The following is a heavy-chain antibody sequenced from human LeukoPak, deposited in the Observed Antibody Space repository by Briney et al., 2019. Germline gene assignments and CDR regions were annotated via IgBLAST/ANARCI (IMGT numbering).Heavy chain of an antibody. CDR2: IWYDGTNK. Sequence: PGGSLRLSCAASGFSFSTYGMHWVRQAPGKGLEWVTVIWYDGTNKYYADSVKGRFTISRDNSKNTLYLQMNSLRAEDTAVYYCARSGIAAAGTGAFDIWGQGTMVTVSS. V-gene: IGHV3-33*08. CDR3: ARSGIAAAGTGAFDI. J-gene: IGHJ3*02. D-gene: IGHD6-13*01. CDR1: GFSFSTYG.